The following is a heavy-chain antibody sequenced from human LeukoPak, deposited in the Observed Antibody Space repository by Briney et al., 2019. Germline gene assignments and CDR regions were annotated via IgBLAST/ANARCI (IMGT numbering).Heavy chain of an antibody. CDR2: IIPIFGTA. D-gene: IGHD3-10*01. CDR1: GGTFSSYA. Sequence: GASVKVSCKASGGTFSSYAISWVRQAPGQGLEWMGGIIPIFGTANYAQKFQGRVTITADKSTSTAYMELSSLRSEDTAVYYCARVYGSGSYHGYWGQGTLVTVSS. CDR3: ARVYGSGSYHGY. J-gene: IGHJ4*02. V-gene: IGHV1-69*06.